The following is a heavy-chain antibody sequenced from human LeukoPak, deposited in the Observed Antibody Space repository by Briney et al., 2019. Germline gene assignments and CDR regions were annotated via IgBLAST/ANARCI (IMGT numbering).Heavy chain of an antibody. CDR1: GFILNDYG. Sequence: PGGSLRLSCAASGFILNDYGMHWVRQAPGKGLEWVAVLSSDGSNKYYTDSVKGRFTISRDNSKDTLYLQMNSLRVEDTALYYCAKGGEICSGGSCSPGYWGQGTLDTVSS. CDR2: LSSDGSNK. D-gene: IGHD2-15*01. CDR3: AKGGEICSGGSCSPGY. J-gene: IGHJ4*02. V-gene: IGHV3-30*18.